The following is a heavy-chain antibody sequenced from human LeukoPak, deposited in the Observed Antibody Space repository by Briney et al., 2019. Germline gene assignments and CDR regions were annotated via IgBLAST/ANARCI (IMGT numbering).Heavy chain of an antibody. D-gene: IGHD6-19*01. CDR1: GLTVSSNY. CDR3: TRAGYSSGFDS. CDR2: IYSGGST. J-gene: IGHJ5*01. Sequence: GGSLRLSCAASGLTVSSNYMSWVRQAPGKGLEWVSVIYSGGSTYYADSVKGRFTISRDNSKNTLYLQMNSLRAEDTAVYFCTRAGYSSGFDSWGQGTLVTVSS. V-gene: IGHV3-53*01.